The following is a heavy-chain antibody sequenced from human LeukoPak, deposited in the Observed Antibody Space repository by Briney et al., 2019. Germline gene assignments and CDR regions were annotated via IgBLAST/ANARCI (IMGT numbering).Heavy chain of an antibody. V-gene: IGHV4-59*01. J-gene: IGHJ4*02. D-gene: IGHD5-24*01. CDR3: ARTQMGYFFDY. CDR2: ISYSGST. CDR1: GDSISTYF. Sequence: SETLSLTCTVSGDSISTYFWSWIRQPPGKGLEWIGYISYSGSTNYKPSLKSRVTISVDTSKNQFSLKLSSVIAADTAVHYCARTQMGYFFDYWGQGTLVTVSS.